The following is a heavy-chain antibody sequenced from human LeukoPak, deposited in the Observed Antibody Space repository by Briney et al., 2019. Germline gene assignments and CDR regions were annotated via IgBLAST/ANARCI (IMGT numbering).Heavy chain of an antibody. CDR1: GGSISSNY. J-gene: IGHJ4*02. V-gene: IGHV4-59*01. CDR3: ARGFFTMVRPFDY. Sequence: SETLSLTCTVSGGSISSNYWSWIREPPGKVLEWIGYIYYSGSTNYNPSLKSRATISVDTSKNQFSLNLSPVTAADTAVYYCARGFFTMVRPFDYWGQGTLVTVSS. D-gene: IGHD3-10*01. CDR2: IYYSGST.